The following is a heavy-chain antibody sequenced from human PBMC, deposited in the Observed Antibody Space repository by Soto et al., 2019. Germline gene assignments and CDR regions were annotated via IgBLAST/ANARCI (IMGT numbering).Heavy chain of an antibody. V-gene: IGHV3-21*01. CDR3: AREQLVLGAFDI. D-gene: IGHD6-13*01. Sequence: GGSLRLSCAASGFTFRSFSMNWVRQAPGKGLEWVSSISSSSSYIYYADSVKGRFTISRDNAKNSLYLQMNSLRAEDTAVYYCAREQLVLGAFDIWGQGTMVTVS. J-gene: IGHJ3*02. CDR1: GFTFRSFS. CDR2: ISSSSSYI.